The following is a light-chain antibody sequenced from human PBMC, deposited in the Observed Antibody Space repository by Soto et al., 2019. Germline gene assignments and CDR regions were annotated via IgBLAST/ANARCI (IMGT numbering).Light chain of an antibody. V-gene: IGLV2-11*01. CDR2: DVH. J-gene: IGLJ2*01. CDR3: CSYAGDYSEV. Sequence: QSALTQPRSVSGSPGQSVTISCTGTTSDVGNYNYVSWYQQHPGKAPKLMIYDVHVRPSGVPDRFSGSKSGNTASLTISGLLAEDEADYHCCSYAGDYSEVFGGGTKLTVL. CDR1: TSDVGNYNY.